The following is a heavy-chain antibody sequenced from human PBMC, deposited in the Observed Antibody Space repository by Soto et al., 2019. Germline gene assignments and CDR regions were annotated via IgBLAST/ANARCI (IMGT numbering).Heavy chain of an antibody. Sequence: SETLSLTYTVSGGSISSYYWSWIRQPPGKGLEWIGYIYYSGSTNYNPSLKSRVTISVDTSKNQFSLKLSSVTAADTAVYYCARDKRIAAAGWWFDPWGQGTLVTVSS. CDR1: GGSISSYY. J-gene: IGHJ5*02. V-gene: IGHV4-59*01. CDR3: ARDKRIAAAGWWFDP. D-gene: IGHD6-13*01. CDR2: IYYSGST.